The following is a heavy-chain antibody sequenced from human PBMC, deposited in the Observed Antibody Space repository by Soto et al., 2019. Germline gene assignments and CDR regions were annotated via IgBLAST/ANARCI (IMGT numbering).Heavy chain of an antibody. J-gene: IGHJ4*02. D-gene: IGHD5-18*01. CDR3: ARAPGFSYGSRFDF. V-gene: IGHV3-30-3*01. CDR2: ISSDGSIT. CDR1: GCTFSTYA. Sequence: GGSRRRSWAASGCTFSTYAIHWVRQTPGKGLEWVALISSDGSITYYAGFVKGRFTVSRDNSKNTLYLQMDSLKTEDTAVYYCARAPGFSYGSRFDFWGQGALDT.